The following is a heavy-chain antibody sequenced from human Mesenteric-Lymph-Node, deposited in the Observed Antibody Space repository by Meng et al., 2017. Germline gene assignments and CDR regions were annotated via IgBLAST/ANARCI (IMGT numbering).Heavy chain of an antibody. V-gene: IGHV5-51*01. Sequence: GESLKISCKGSGYSFTSYWIGWVRQMPGKGLEWMGIIYPGDSDTRYSPSFQGQVTISADKSISTAYLQWSSLKASDTAMYYCARILLYCSGGSCYSSSAFDIWGQGTMVTVSS. J-gene: IGHJ3*02. CDR2: IYPGDSDT. D-gene: IGHD2-15*01. CDR1: GYSFTSYW. CDR3: ARILLYCSGGSCYSSSAFDI.